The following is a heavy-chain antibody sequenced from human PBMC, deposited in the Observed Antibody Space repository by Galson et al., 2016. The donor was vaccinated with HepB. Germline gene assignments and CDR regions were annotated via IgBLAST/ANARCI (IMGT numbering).Heavy chain of an antibody. CDR2: ISHDGDKE. J-gene: IGHJ4*02. CDR1: GFTLNTFA. V-gene: IGHV3-30*03. D-gene: IGHD2-2*01. CDR3: ARDHQEVRGLDY. Sequence: SLRLSCAASGFTLNTFAMYWVRQPPGKGLEWVALISHDGDKEFYADSVKGRFTISKDDSANILYLQMTGLTPEDTAVYYCARDHQEVRGLDYWGQGTLVPVSS.